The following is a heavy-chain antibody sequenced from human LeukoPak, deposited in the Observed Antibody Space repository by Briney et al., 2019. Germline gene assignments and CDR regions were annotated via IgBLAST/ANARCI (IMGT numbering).Heavy chain of an antibody. CDR2: IYHSGTT. CDR3: AQKAPYSPAYSHD. CDR1: GGSITSYF. D-gene: IGHD2-21*01. Sequence: PSETLSLTCTVSGGSITSYFWSWIRQPPGKGLEWIGYIYHSGTTNYNPSLKSRGTISVDTSKNQFSLKLTSVTAADTAVYYCAQKAPYSPAYSHDWGQGTLVTVSS. V-gene: IGHV4-59*01. J-gene: IGHJ1*01.